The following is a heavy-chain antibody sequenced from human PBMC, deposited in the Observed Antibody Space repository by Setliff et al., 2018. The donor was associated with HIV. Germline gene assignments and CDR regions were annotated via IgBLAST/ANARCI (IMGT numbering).Heavy chain of an antibody. CDR3: ATSFGSGVAPFDN. D-gene: IGHD3-10*01. CDR2: TIPVLSTS. V-gene: IGHV1-69*08. J-gene: IGHJ4*02. CDR1: EDTFNSYT. Sequence: SVKVSCKASEDTFNSYTIHWVRQTPGQGLEWMGRTIPVLSTSNFALKFQGRGSTFADKSTSTAYLGLNGLTSEDTAIYYCATSFGSGVAPFDNWGQGTLVTVSS.